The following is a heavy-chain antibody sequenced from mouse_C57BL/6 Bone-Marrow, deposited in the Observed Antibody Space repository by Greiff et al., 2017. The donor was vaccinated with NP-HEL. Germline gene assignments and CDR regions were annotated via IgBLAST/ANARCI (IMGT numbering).Heavy chain of an antibody. J-gene: IGHJ2*01. CDR3: ARYPPHYFDY. V-gene: IGHV1-4*01. Sequence: VQLQESGAELARPGASVKMSCKASGYTFTSYTMHWVKQRPGQGLEWIGYINPSSGYTKYNQKFKDKATLTADKSSSTAYMQLSSLTSEDSAVEYCARYPPHYFDYWGQGTTLTVSS. CDR1: GYTFTSYT. CDR2: INPSSGYT.